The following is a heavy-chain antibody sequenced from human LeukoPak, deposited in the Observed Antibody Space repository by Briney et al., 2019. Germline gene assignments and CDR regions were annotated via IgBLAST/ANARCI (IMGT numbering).Heavy chain of an antibody. Sequence: NTSETLSLTCTVSGGSISSYYWSWIRQPPGKGLEWIGYIYYSGSTNYNPSLKSRITISVDTSKNQFSLKLSSVTAADTAVYYCARVRGALRVPDYWGQGTLVTVSS. D-gene: IGHD1-26*01. CDR1: GGSISSYY. CDR3: ARVRGALRVPDY. J-gene: IGHJ4*02. V-gene: IGHV4-59*01. CDR2: IYYSGST.